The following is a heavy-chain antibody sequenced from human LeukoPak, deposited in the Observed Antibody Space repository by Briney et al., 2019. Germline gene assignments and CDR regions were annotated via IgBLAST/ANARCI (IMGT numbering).Heavy chain of an antibody. Sequence: GGSLRLSCAASGFTFSNYAMSWVRQAPGKGLEWVSSMSGSGGSTYYADSVKGRFTIFRDNSKNTLYLQMNNLRAEDTALYYCAKNQGQWLVPVDYWGQGTLVTVSS. CDR3: AKNQGQWLVPVDY. CDR1: GFTFSNYA. D-gene: IGHD6-19*01. CDR2: MSGSGGST. V-gene: IGHV3-23*01. J-gene: IGHJ4*02.